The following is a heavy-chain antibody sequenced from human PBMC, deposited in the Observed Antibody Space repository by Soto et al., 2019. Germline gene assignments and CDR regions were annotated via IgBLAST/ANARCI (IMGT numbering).Heavy chain of an antibody. CDR1: GGSISSGGYY. J-gene: IGHJ4*02. V-gene: IGHV4-31*03. D-gene: IGHD2-2*02. Sequence: SEILSLTCTVSGGSISSGGYYWSWIRQHPGKGLEWIGYIYYSGSTYYNPSLKSRVTISVDTSKNQFSLKLSSVTAADTAVYYCARMGLYQLLYDGGDYWGQGTLVTVSS. CDR2: IYYSGST. CDR3: ARMGLYQLLYDGGDY.